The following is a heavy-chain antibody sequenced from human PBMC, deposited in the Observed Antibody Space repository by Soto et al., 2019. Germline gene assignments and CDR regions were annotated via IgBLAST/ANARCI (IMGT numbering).Heavy chain of an antibody. Sequence: QVQLQQWGAGLLKPSETLSLTCAVYGGSFSGYYWSWIRQPPGKGLEWIGEINHSGSTNYNPSLKSRVTISVDTSKNQFSLKLSSVTAADTAVYYCARGPDIVVVPADNAFDIWGQGTMVSVSS. D-gene: IGHD2-2*01. CDR2: INHSGST. V-gene: IGHV4-34*01. J-gene: IGHJ3*02. CDR1: GGSFSGYY. CDR3: ARGPDIVVVPADNAFDI.